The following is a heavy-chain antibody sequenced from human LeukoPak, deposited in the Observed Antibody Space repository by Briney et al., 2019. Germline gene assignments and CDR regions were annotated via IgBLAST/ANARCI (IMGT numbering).Heavy chain of an antibody. J-gene: IGHJ4*02. D-gene: IGHD3-22*01. CDR2: ISGSGGST. V-gene: IGHV3-23*01. CDR3: AKERYYYDSSGYPIDY. CDR1: GFTFSSYA. Sequence: GGSLRLSCAASGFTFSSYAMSWVRQAPGKGLEWVSAISGSGGSTYYADSVKGRFTISRDNSKNTLYLQMNSLRAEDTAVYYCAKERYYYDSSGYPIDYWGQGTLVTVSS.